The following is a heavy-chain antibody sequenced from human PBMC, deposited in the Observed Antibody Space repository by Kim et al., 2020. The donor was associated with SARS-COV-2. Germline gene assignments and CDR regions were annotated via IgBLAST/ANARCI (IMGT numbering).Heavy chain of an antibody. CDR2: ISSSGSTI. CDR3: AREITVGATSLFDY. J-gene: IGHJ4*02. Sequence: GGSLRLSCAASGFTFSDYYMSWIRQAPGKGLEWVSYISSSGSTIYYADSVKGRFTISRDNAKNSLYLQMNSLRAEDTAVYYCAREITVGATSLFDYWGQGTLVTVSS. D-gene: IGHD1-26*01. V-gene: IGHV3-11*04. CDR1: GFTFSDYY.